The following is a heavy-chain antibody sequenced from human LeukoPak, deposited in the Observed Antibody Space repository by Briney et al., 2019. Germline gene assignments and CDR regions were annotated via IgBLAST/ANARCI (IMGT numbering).Heavy chain of an antibody. V-gene: IGHV4-39*07. J-gene: IGHJ6*03. CDR1: GGSISSYY. D-gene: IGHD3-3*01. CDR3: ARVFGFLEWLLPLDYYYMDV. CDR2: IYYSGST. Sequence: PSETLSLTCTVSGGSISSYYWGWIRQPPGKGLEWIGSIYYSGSTYYNPSLKSRATISVDTSKNQFSLKLSSVTAADTAVYYCARVFGFLEWLLPLDYYYMDVWGKGTTVTVSS.